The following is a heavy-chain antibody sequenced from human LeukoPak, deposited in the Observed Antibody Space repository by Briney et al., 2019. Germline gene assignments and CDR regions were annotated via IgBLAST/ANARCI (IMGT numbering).Heavy chain of an antibody. CDR3: ARPYYYGSGSDAFDI. V-gene: IGHV5-51*01. J-gene: IGHJ3*02. CDR2: IYPGDSDT. D-gene: IGHD3-10*01. Sequence: GESLKISCKGSGYSLTSYWIGWVRQMPGRGLEWMGIIYPGDSDTRYSPSFQGQVTISADKSISTAYLQWSSLKASDTAMYYCARPYYYGSGSDAFDIWGQGTMVTVSS. CDR1: GYSLTSYW.